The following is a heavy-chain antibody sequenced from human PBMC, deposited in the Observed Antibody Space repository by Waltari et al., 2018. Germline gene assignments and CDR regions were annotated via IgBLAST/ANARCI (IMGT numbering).Heavy chain of an antibody. Sequence: QVQLQESGQGLVKPSETLSLPCAVSGFSIGRGYQWGWIRQPPGKGLEWIGSIYHSGSTYFNPSLKSRVTISVDTSKNKVSLRLSSVTAADTAVYYCARMFYDFWTGYSDYWGHGTLVTVSS. CDR1: GFSIGRGYQ. D-gene: IGHD3-3*01. J-gene: IGHJ4*01. CDR2: IYHSGST. CDR3: ARMFYDFWTGYSDY. V-gene: IGHV4-38-2*01.